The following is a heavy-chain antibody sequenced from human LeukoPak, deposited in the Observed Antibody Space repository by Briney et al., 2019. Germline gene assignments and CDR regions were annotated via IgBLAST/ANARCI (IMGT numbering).Heavy chain of an antibody. CDR1: GGTFSIYV. CDR2: IIPMFGAV. D-gene: IGHD4-23*01. V-gene: IGHV1-69*06. J-gene: IGHJ5*02. Sequence: GTSVNLSCTASGGTFSIYVISWVRQAPGQGLQWMGGIIPMFGAVNYAQKFQGRVTITADKSTGTAYMELSSLRSEDTAVYYCARDNSVEDTAWWFDHWGQGTLVTVSS. CDR3: ARDNSVEDTAWWFDH.